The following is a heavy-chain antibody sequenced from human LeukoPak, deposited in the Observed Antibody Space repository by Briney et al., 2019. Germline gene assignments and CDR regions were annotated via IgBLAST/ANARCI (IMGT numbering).Heavy chain of an antibody. CDR1: GFTFSDYY. Sequence: GGSLRLSCTASGFTFSDYYMSWIRQAPGKGLEWVSYISGIGSTIYYADSMRGRFTISRDNAKNSLYLQVNSLRADDTAVYYWARALSTMVRGVIIPHWFEPWGQGTLVTVSS. D-gene: IGHD3-10*01. J-gene: IGHJ5*02. V-gene: IGHV3-11*01. CDR3: ARALSTMVRGVIIPHWFEP. CDR2: ISGIGSTI.